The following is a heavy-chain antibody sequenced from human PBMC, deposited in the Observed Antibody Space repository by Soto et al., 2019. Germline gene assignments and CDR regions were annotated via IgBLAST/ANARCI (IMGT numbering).Heavy chain of an antibody. V-gene: IGHV3-53*01. J-gene: IGHJ6*02. CDR3: ARHYSAMGV. CDR2: IYSDNNT. CDR1: GFTVSSDS. Sequence: GGSLRLSCAASGFTVSSDSMTWVRQAPGKGLEWISIIYSDNNTDYADSVKGRFSISRDYYKNILYLQMNSLRAEDTAEYYCARHYSAMGVWGQGTTVTAS.